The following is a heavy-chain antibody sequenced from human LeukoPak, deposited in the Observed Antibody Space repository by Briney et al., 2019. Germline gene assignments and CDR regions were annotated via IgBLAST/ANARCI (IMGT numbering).Heavy chain of an antibody. CDR2: ISYDGSNK. J-gene: IGHJ3*02. V-gene: IGHV3-30-3*01. CDR1: GFTFSSYA. CDR3: ARDGRRFGEYLAFDI. D-gene: IGHD3-10*01. Sequence: PGGSLRLSCAASGFTFSSYAMHWVRQAPGKGLEWVAVISYDGSNKYYADSVKGRFTISRDNSKNTLYLQMNSLRAEDTAVYYCARDGRRFGEYLAFDIWGQGTMVTVS.